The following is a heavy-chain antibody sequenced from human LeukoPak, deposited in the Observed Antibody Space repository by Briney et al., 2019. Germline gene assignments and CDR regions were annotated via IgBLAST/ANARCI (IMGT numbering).Heavy chain of an antibody. CDR1: GFIFSNVR. CDR2: IKSKTEGGTT. J-gene: IGHJ4*02. CDR3: ATEYSTSSPKYYFYY. D-gene: IGHD6-6*01. Sequence: GGSLRLSCAAPGFIFSNVRMTWVRQAPGKGLEWVGRIKSKTEGGTTDYAAPVKGRFTISRDDSKNTLYLQMNSLKTEDTAVYYCATEYSTSSPKYYFYYWGQGTLVTVSS. V-gene: IGHV3-15*01.